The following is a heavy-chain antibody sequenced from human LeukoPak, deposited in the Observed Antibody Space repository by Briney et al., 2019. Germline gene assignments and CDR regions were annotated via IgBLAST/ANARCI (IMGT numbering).Heavy chain of an antibody. CDR2: IYSGGST. J-gene: IGHJ4*02. V-gene: IGHV3-53*01. D-gene: IGHD6-6*01. Sequence: GGSLRLSCAASGFSVSTNYVTWVRQAPGKGLEWVSVIYSGGSTYYADSVKGRFTISRDNAKNSLYLQMNSLRAEDTAVYYCARGGGAALAARPHIDYWGQGTLVTVSS. CDR1: GFSVSTNY. CDR3: ARGGGAALAARPHIDY.